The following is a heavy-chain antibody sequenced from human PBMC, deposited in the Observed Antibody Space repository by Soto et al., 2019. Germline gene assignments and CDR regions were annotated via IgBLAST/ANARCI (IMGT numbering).Heavy chain of an antibody. CDR3: ARLVDFYVDD. D-gene: IGHD1-26*01. CDR2: IIPVLGIP. Sequence: QVQLVQSGAELKKPGSSVKVSCMSSGGTLSSDSFSWVRQAPGQGLEWMGRIIPVLGIPNYAQKFQGRVTISADRSTTTGYMELSSLTAEDTAVYYCARLVDFYVDDWGQGTMVTVSS. V-gene: IGHV1-69*02. J-gene: IGHJ4*02. CDR1: GGTLSSDS.